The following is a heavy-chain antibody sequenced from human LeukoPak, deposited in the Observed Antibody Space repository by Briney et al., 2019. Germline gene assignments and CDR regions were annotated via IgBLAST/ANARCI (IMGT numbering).Heavy chain of an antibody. Sequence: PGGSLRLSCAASGFTFSSYAMHWVRQAPGKGLEWVAVISYDGSNKYYADSVKGRFTISRDNPKNTLYLQMTSLRAEDTAVYYCARDSQQLVLDYWGQGTLVTVSS. D-gene: IGHD6-13*01. J-gene: IGHJ4*02. CDR3: ARDSQQLVLDY. CDR1: GFTFSSYA. CDR2: ISYDGSNK. V-gene: IGHV3-30*04.